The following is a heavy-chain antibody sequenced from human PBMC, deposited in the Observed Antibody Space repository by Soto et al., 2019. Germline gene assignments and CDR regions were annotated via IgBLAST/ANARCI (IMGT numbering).Heavy chain of an antibody. V-gene: IGHV4-39*01. J-gene: IGHJ5*02. CDR1: GGSISSSSYY. CDR3: ATSNWFDP. CDR2: IYYSGST. Sequence: QLQLQESGPGLVKPSETLSLTCTVSGGSISSSSYYWGWIRQPPGKGLEWIGIIYYSGSTYYNPSLKSRVTISVDPSKNQFSPKLSSVSATDTAVYYCATSNWFDPWGQGTLVTVSS.